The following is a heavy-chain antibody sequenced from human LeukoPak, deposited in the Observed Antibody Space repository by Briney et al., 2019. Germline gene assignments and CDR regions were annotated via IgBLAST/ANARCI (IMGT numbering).Heavy chain of an antibody. CDR1: GFTFSSYD. CDR3: ARSGGFTMVRGVIDYYYGMDV. D-gene: IGHD3-10*01. Sequence: GGSLRLSCAASGFTFSSYDMHWVRQAPGKGLEWVAVISYDGSNKYYADSVKGRFTISRDNSKNTLYLQMNSLRAEDTAVYYCARSGGFTMVRGVIDYYYGMDVWGQGTTVTVSS. J-gene: IGHJ6*02. CDR2: ISYDGSNK. V-gene: IGHV3-30-3*01.